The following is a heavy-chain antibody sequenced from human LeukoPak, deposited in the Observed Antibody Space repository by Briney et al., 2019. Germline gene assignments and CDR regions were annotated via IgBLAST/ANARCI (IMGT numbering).Heavy chain of an antibody. CDR2: IKSKGDGETT. J-gene: IGHJ4*02. D-gene: IGHD3-10*01. CDR3: TTDLGLTMIRGVIVY. Sequence: PGGSLRLSCAASGFTFTNAWMTWVRQAPGKGLEWVGRIKSKGDGETTDYTAPVKGRFTTSRDDSKATLYLQMNSLAAEDTAVYYCTTDLGLTMIRGVIVYWGQGALVTVSS. CDR1: GFTFTNAW. V-gene: IGHV3-15*01.